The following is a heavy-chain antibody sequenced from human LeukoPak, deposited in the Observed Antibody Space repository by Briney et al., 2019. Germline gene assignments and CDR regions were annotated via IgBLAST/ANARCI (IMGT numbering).Heavy chain of an antibody. Sequence: SGTLSLTCSVSGGSITSSSHYWGWIRQPPGKGLEWIASIYYSGDAYYNPSLKSRVTTSVDTSKSQFSLRLSSVTAADTAVYYCARHGNIVILPTTSKAFDVWGQGTMVTVSS. V-gene: IGHV4-39*01. CDR1: GGSITSSSHY. CDR3: ARHGNIVILPTTSKAFDV. CDR2: IYYSGDA. J-gene: IGHJ3*01. D-gene: IGHD2/OR15-2a*01.